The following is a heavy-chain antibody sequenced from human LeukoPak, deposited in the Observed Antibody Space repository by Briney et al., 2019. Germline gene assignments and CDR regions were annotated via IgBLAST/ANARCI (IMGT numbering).Heavy chain of an antibody. V-gene: IGHV3-30-3*01. CDR3: ARSPGLTCDQFDF. D-gene: IGHD2-21*02. J-gene: IGHJ4*02. CDR1: VFTFSTYA. Sequence: GGSLRLSCVASVFTFSTYAMHWVRQASGKGLEWVAVISYDGNNKYYADSVKGRFTISRENSKHTLYLQMNSLRAEDTTMYSCARSPGLTCDQFDFWGQGTLVTVSS. CDR2: ISYDGNNK.